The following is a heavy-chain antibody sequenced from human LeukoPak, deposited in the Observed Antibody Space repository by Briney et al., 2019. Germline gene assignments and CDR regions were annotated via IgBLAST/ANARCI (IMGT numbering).Heavy chain of an antibody. CDR3: ARDVGGYCSSTSCYHNWFDP. CDR1: GGSISSYD. D-gene: IGHD2-2*01. V-gene: IGHV4-4*07. CDR2: IYTSGST. Sequence: LETLSLTCTVSGGSISSYDWSWIRQPAGKGLEWIGRIYTSGSTNYNPSLKSRVTMSVDTSKNQFFLKLSSVTAADTAVYYCARDVGGYCSSTSCYHNWFDPWGQGTLVTVSS. J-gene: IGHJ5*02.